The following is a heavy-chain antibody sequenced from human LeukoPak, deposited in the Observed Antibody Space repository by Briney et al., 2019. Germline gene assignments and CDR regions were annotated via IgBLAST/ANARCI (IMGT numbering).Heavy chain of an antibody. J-gene: IGHJ4*02. CDR1: GFTVSSSY. Sequence: GGSLRLSCVVSGFTVSSSYMYWVRQAPGKGLEWVSRINFDGSSTSYADSVRGRFTISRDNAKNTLYLQMNSLRAEDTAVYYCARVRYCDYWGQGTLVTVSS. D-gene: IGHD1-14*01. V-gene: IGHV3-74*01. CDR2: INFDGSST. CDR3: ARVRYCDY.